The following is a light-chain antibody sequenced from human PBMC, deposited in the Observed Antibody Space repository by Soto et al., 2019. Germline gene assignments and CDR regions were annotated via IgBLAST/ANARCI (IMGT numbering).Light chain of an antibody. CDR2: DVY. V-gene: IGLV2-14*03. Sequence: QSALTQPASVSGSPGQSITISCTGTSSDVGGHNYVSWYQHHPGKATKLMIYDVYSRPSGVSNRFSGSKSGNTASLTISGLQAEDEADYYCSSYTSSNTPRVFGTGTKVTVL. J-gene: IGLJ1*01. CDR1: SSDVGGHNY. CDR3: SSYTSSNTPRV.